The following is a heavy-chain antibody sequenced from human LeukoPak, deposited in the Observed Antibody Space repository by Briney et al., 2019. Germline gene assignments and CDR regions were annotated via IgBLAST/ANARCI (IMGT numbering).Heavy chain of an antibody. CDR2: IIPIFGTA. D-gene: IGHD3/OR15-3a*01. J-gene: IGHJ5*01. V-gene: IGHV1-69*13. CDR1: GGTFSSYA. CDR3: ARDLVCTVNCKDS. Sequence: SVKVSCKASGGTFSSYAISWVRQAPGQGLEWMGGIIPIFGTANYAQKFQGRVTITADESTSTAYMELSSLTFEDTAVYFCARDLVCTVNCKDSWGQGTLVTVSS.